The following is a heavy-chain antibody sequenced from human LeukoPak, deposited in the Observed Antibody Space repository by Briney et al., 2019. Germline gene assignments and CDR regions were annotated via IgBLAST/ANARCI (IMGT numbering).Heavy chain of an antibody. CDR3: AKAYCSGGSCYRYFDY. J-gene: IGHJ4*02. V-gene: IGHV3-64D*06. CDR1: GFTFSSYP. Sequence: GGSLRLSCSASGFTFSSYPTHWVRQAPGKGLEYVSAITGNGGDTYYTDSVKGRFTMSRDNSKNTLYLQMSSLRVEDTAVYYCAKAYCSGGSCYRYFDYWGQGTLVTVSS. D-gene: IGHD2-15*01. CDR2: ITGNGGDT.